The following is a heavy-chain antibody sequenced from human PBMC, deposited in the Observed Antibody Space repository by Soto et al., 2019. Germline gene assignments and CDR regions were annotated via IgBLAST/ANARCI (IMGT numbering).Heavy chain of an antibody. D-gene: IGHD3-22*01. J-gene: IGHJ5*02. CDR3: ARTYYYDSSGYYYVWFVPRFDP. CDR2: IIPIFGTA. V-gene: IGHV1-69*13. Sequence: GASVKISFKACAGTFSRYVISWVRQAPGQGLEWMGGIIPIFGTANYAQKFQGRVTITADESTSTAYMELSSLRSEDTAVYYCARTYYYDSSGYYYVWFVPRFDPWGQGTLVTVSS. CDR1: AGTFSRYV.